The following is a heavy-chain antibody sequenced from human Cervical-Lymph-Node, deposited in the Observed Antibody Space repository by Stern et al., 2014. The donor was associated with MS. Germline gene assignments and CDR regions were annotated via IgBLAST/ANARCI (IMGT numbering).Heavy chain of an antibody. CDR3: ARKGGRYWYFDL. J-gene: IGHJ2*01. CDR1: GGSISTDY. D-gene: IGHD3-16*01. Sequence: QLQLQESGPGLVKPSETLSLTCTVSGGSISTDYWSWIRQPPGKGLEWIGYIYYSGSTKYNPSLKSRITISVDTSKNQFSLNLSSVTAADTAVYYCARKGGRYWYFDLWGRGTLVTVSS. V-gene: IGHV4-59*08. CDR2: IYYSGST.